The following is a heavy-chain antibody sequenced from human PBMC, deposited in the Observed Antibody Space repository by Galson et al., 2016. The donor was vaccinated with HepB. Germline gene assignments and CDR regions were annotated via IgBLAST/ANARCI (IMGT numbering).Heavy chain of an antibody. J-gene: IGHJ2*01. CDR3: VRSPRNGVFWYFDL. D-gene: IGHD1-14*01. Sequence: SVKVSCKASGYTFTAYYMHWVRQTPGRGLEWMGRINPYTGGTNYAQEFQGRVTMARDTSIRTAYMDLTSLRSDDTAVYYCVRSPRNGVFWYFDLWGRGTLVTVSS. V-gene: IGHV1-2*06. CDR2: INPYTGGT. CDR1: GYTFTAYY.